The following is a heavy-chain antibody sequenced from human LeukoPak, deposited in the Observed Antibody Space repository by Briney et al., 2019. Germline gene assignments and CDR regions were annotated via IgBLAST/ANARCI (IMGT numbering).Heavy chain of an antibody. D-gene: IGHD3-9*01. J-gene: IGHJ4*02. CDR2: IYYTGST. V-gene: IGHV4-39*07. CDR3: AREGISQLRYFDWLSFAFDY. CDR1: GASISSSSFY. Sequence: SETLSPTCTVSGASISSSSFYWGWIRQPPGKGLEWIGNIYYTGSTFYNPSLNNRVTISVDTSKNQFSLKLSSVTAADTAVYYCAREGISQLRYFDWLSFAFDYWGQGTLVTVSS.